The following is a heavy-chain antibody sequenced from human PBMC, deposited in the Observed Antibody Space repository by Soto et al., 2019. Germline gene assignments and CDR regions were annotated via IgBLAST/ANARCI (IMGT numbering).Heavy chain of an antibody. CDR2: LSYTGAT. V-gene: IGHV4-59*11. CDR3: ARGGARSLPFAY. J-gene: IGHJ4*02. Sequence: QVQLQESGPGLVKPSETLSLICTVSGVSISSHYWSWIRQPPGKGLEWIGYLSYTGATSYNPSLKSRVTTSIATSKILFSLRLTSVTAADTAVYYCARGGARSLPFAYWGQGALVTVSS. D-gene: IGHD6-13*01. CDR1: GVSISSHY.